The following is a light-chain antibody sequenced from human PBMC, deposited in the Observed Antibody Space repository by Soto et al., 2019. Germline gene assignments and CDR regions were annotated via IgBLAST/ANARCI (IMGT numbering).Light chain of an antibody. CDR1: SSDVGNNKF. Sequence: QSVLTQPASVSGSPGQSITISCTGTSSDVGNNKFVSWYQHHPGKAPKLIIYEVSNRPSGISNRFSGSKSGNTASLTISGLQAEDEADYYCSSYTSSVTLVLFGGGTKLTVL. V-gene: IGLV2-14*01. J-gene: IGLJ2*01. CDR3: SSYTSSVTLVL. CDR2: EVS.